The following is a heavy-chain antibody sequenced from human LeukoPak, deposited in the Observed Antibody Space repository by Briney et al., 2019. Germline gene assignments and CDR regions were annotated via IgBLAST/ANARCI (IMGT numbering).Heavy chain of an antibody. CDR3: AREPDVDLSTFRGDAFDI. Sequence: SVKVSCKASGGTFSSYTFSWVRQAPGQGLEWMGRVIPILNIATYAHKFQGRVTITADKSTSTAYMDLTSLTSEDTALYYCAREPDVDLSTFRGDAFDIWGQGTMVTVSS. V-gene: IGHV1-69*04. CDR2: VIPILNIA. CDR1: GGTFSSYT. J-gene: IGHJ3*02. D-gene: IGHD5-24*01.